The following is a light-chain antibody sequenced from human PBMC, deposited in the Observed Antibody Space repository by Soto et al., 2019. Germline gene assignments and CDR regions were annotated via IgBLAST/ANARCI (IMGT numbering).Light chain of an antibody. CDR2: GAS. J-gene: IGKJ1*01. Sequence: DIVLTQSPGTLSLSPGERATLSCRAGQTIANKYLAWYQQKPGQAPRLLIYGASVRATGIPARFSGSGSGTDFSLTISSLEPEDSAVYYCQQYSSSRGWTFVRGTRVEIK. CDR3: QQYSSSRGWT. V-gene: IGKV3-20*01. CDR1: QTIANKY.